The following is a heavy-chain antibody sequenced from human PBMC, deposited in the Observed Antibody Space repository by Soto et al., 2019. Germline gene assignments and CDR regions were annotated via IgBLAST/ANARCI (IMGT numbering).Heavy chain of an antibody. CDR1: GFTFGDYA. V-gene: IGHV3-49*03. J-gene: IGHJ2*01. D-gene: IGHD5-12*01. Sequence: GGSLRLSCTDSGFTFGDYALSWFRQAPGKGLEWIGFIRNKAYGGTTEYAASVKGRFTISRDDSKSVAYVQLNSLKTDDTALYYCTRFRIDNIVSGNRPFEFDLWGRGTMVTVSS. CDR3: TRFRIDNIVSGNRPFEFDL. CDR2: IRNKAYGGTT.